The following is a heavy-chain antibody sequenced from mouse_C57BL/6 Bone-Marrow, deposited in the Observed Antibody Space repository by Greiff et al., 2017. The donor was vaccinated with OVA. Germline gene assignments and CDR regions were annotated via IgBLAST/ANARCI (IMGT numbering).Heavy chain of an antibody. V-gene: IGHV5-17*01. CDR2: ISSGSSTI. CDR1: GFTFSDYG. J-gene: IGHJ2*01. D-gene: IGHD2-5*01. CDR3: ATYSNYFFDY. Sequence: DVKLVESGGGLVKPGGSLKLSCAASGFTFSDYGMHWVRQAPEKGLEWVAYISSGSSTIYYADTVKGRFTISRDNAKNTLFLQMTSLRSEDTAMYYCATYSNYFFDYWGQGTTLTVSS.